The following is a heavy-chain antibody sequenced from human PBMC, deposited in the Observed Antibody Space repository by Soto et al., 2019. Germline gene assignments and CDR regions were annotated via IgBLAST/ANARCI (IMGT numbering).Heavy chain of an antibody. CDR2: IIPIFGTA. D-gene: IGHD3-22*01. Sequence: GASVKVSCKASGVTFSSYAISWVRQAPGRGLEWMGGIIPIFGTANYAQKFQGRVTITADESTSTAYMELSSLRSEDTAVYYCARSHYYDSSGYWFDYWGQGTLVTVSS. CDR1: GVTFSSYA. CDR3: ARSHYYDSSGYWFDY. V-gene: IGHV1-69*13. J-gene: IGHJ4*02.